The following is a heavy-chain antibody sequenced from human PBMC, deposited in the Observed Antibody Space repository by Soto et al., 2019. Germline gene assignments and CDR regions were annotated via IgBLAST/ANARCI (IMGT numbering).Heavy chain of an antibody. J-gene: IGHJ6*02. CDR3: ARDTDSSSWLHYYYYGMDV. CDR2: ISSSSSTI. D-gene: IGHD6-13*01. Sequence: GGSLRLSCAASGFTFSSYSMNWVRQAPGKGLEWVSYISSSSSTIYYADSVKGRFTISRDNAKNSLYLQMNSLRDEDTAVYYCARDTDSSSWLHYYYYGMDVWGQGTPVTVSS. V-gene: IGHV3-48*02. CDR1: GFTFSSYS.